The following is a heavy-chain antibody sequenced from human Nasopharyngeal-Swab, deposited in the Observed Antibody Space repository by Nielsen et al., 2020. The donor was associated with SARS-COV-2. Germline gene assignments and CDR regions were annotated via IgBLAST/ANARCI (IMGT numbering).Heavy chain of an antibody. CDR3: ARDIPLHYYGMDV. J-gene: IGHJ6*02. V-gene: IGHV3-21*01. CDR2: ISSSSSYI. Sequence: GESLKISRAASGFTFSSHSMNWVRQAPGKGLEWVSSISSSSSYIYYADSVKGRFTISRDNAKNSLYLQMNSLRAEDTAVYYCARDIPLHYYGMDVWGQGTTVTVSS. CDR1: GFTFSSHS. D-gene: IGHD2-21*01.